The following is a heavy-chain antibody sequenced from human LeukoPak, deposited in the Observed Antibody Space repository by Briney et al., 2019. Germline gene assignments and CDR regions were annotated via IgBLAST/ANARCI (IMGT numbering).Heavy chain of an antibody. V-gene: IGHV7-4-1*02. CDR2: INTNTGNP. D-gene: IGHD3-3*01. CDR1: GYTFTSYA. Sequence: ASVRVSCKASGYTFTSYAMKWMRQAPGQWLEWMGWINTNTGNPTYAQGFTGRFVFSLDTSVSTAYLQISSLKAEDTAVYYCARGSITIFGVVIPFGGYNWFDPWGQGTLVTVSS. J-gene: IGHJ5*02. CDR3: ARGSITIFGVVIPFGGYNWFDP.